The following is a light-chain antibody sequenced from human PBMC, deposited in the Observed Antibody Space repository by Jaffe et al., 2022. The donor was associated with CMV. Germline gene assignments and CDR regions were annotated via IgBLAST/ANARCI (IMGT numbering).Light chain of an antibody. CDR3: QQYNNWPYT. CDR1: QSVGMK. Sequence: EIVVTQSPATLSVSPGERATLSCRASQSVGMKLAWYQQKPGQAPRLLIYDASTRAIGIPAIGIPARFSGSGSGTEFTLTISSLQPEDFAVYYCQQYNNWPYTFGQGTKLEIK. CDR2: DAS. J-gene: IGKJ2*01. V-gene: IGKV3-15*01.